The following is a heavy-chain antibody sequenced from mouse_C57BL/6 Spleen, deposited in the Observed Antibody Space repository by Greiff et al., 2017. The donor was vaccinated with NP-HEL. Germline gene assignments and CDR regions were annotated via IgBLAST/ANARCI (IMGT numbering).Heavy chain of an antibody. Sequence: KESCKASGYTFTSYWMHWVKQRPGQGLEWIGEIDPSDSYTNYNQKFKGKSTLTVDKSSSTAYMQLSSLTSEDSAVYYCARRGHSREGHYAMDYWGQGTSVTVSS. V-gene: IGHV1-69*01. D-gene: IGHD1-1*01. CDR2: IDPSDSYT. J-gene: IGHJ4*01. CDR1: GYTFTSYW. CDR3: ARRGHSREGHYAMDY.